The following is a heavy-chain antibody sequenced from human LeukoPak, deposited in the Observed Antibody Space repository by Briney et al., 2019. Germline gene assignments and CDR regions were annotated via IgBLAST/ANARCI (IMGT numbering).Heavy chain of an antibody. D-gene: IGHD3-9*01. CDR3: ARSNLIGYDY. Sequence: GGSLRLSCAASGFTFSSHWMNWVRQGPGKGLEWVANIKQDGSEKYYVDSVKGRFIISRDNAKNSLYLQMDSLRAEGTAVYYCARSNLIGYDYWGQGTLVTVSS. V-gene: IGHV3-7*01. CDR2: IKQDGSEK. CDR1: GFTFSSHW. J-gene: IGHJ4*02.